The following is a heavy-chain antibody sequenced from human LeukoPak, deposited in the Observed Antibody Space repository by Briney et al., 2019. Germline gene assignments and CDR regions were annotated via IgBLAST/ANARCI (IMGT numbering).Heavy chain of an antibody. V-gene: IGHV5-51*01. CDR1: GYSFISYW. CDR3: ARSFAHVERYYFDY. CDR2: IYPGDSDT. J-gene: IGHJ4*02. D-gene: IGHD1-1*01. Sequence: GESLKISCKGSGYSFISYWIAWVRQMPGKGLEWMGIIYPGDSDTTYSPSFQGQVTISADKSINTAYLLWRSLKASDTAMYYCARSFAHVERYYFDYWGQGTLVSVSS.